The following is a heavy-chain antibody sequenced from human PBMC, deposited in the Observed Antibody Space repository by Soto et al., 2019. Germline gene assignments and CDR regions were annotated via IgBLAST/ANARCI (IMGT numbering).Heavy chain of an antibody. D-gene: IGHD2-2*01. CDR3: ARGPHVGISTS. Sequence: EVQLVESGGGLIQPGGSLRLSCAASGFNVSSNYMSWVRQAPGKGLEWLSVIYSGGSTYYAESVKGRFTISRDNSKNTLNLQMNARRVEDTAGYYCARGPHVGISTSWGQGTLVTVSS. J-gene: IGHJ4*02. CDR2: IYSGGST. CDR1: GFNVSSNY. V-gene: IGHV3-53*01.